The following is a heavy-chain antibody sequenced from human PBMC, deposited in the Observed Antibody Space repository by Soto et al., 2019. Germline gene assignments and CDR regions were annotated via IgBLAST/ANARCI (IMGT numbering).Heavy chain of an antibody. CDR2: INGDNGNT. V-gene: IGHV1-3*01. Sequence: ASVKVSCKASGHTFSNNLMHWVRQAPGQRLEWLGWINGDNGNTKCSQKFQDRVTITRDTSARTTYMELSSLRYEDTAVYYCASGHSGGECYFDYWGQGTLVTVSS. J-gene: IGHJ4*02. CDR3: ASGHSGGECYFDY. CDR1: GHTFSNNL. D-gene: IGHD2-8*02.